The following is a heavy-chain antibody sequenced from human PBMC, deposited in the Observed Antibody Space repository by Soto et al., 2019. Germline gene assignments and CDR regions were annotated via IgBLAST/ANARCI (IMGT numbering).Heavy chain of an antibody. CDR2: ISYDGSNK. J-gene: IGHJ4*02. Sequence: QVPLVESGGGVVQPGRSLRLSCAASGFTFSSYAMHWVRQAPGKGLEWVAVISYDGSNKYYADSVKGRFTISRDNSKNTLYLQMNSLRAEDTAVYYCARDVSGWYYFDYWGQGTLVTVSS. V-gene: IGHV3-30-3*01. CDR3: ARDVSGWYYFDY. CDR1: GFTFSSYA. D-gene: IGHD6-19*01.